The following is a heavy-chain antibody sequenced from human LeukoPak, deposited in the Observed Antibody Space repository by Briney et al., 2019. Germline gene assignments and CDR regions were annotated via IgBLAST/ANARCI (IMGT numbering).Heavy chain of an antibody. V-gene: IGHV3-23*01. Sequence: GGSLRLSCAASGFTFSGYAMSWVRQAPGKGLEWVSAISGSGGSTYYADSVKGRFTISRDNSKNTLYLQMDSLRAEDTAVYYCAKDRVAVAGTVPPLFDYWGQGTLVTVSS. CDR1: GFTFSGYA. J-gene: IGHJ4*02. CDR3: AKDRVAVAGTVPPLFDY. CDR2: ISGSGGST. D-gene: IGHD6-19*01.